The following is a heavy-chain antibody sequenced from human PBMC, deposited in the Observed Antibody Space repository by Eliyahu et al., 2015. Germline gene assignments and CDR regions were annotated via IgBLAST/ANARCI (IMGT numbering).Heavy chain of an antibody. CDR2: TRNKANSYTT. D-gene: IGHD3-22*01. Sequence: EVQLVESGGGLVQPGGSLRLSCAASGFTFSDHYMDWVRQAPGKGLEWVGRTRNKANSYTTEYAASVKGRFTISRDDSKNSLYLQMNSLKTEDTAVYYCARGYYYDSSGYFDAFDIWGQGTMVTVSS. V-gene: IGHV3-72*01. CDR1: GFTFSDHY. J-gene: IGHJ3*02. CDR3: ARGYYYDSSGYFDAFDI.